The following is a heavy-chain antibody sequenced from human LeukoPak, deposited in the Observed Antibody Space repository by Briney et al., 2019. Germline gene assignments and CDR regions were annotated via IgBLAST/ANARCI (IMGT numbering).Heavy chain of an antibody. Sequence: ASVKVSCKASGYTFTGYYMHWVRQAPGQGLEWMGWINPNSGGTNYAQKFQGRVTMTRDTSISTAYMELSRLRSDDTAVYYCARAPPSGCSSTSCYTLFPFDYWGQGTLVTVSS. J-gene: IGHJ4*02. D-gene: IGHD2-2*02. CDR2: INPNSGGT. CDR3: ARAPPSGCSSTSCYTLFPFDY. CDR1: GYTFTGYY. V-gene: IGHV1-2*02.